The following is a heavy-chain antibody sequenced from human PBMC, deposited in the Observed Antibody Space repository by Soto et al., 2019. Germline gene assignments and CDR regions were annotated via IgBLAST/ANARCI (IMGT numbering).Heavy chain of an antibody. CDR2: IYYSGNT. J-gene: IGHJ4*02. CDR3: ARHGESTITTFDY. D-gene: IGHD5-12*01. CDR1: GGSINSTRYY. Sequence: QLRLQESGPGLVKPSETLSLTCTVSGGSINSTRYYWAWIRQPPGKGLQWVGSIYYSGNTYYDPYFKSRVPISVDTSKNQFSLKLTSVTAADTAVFYCARHGESTITTFDYWGQGTLVPLSS. V-gene: IGHV4-39*01.